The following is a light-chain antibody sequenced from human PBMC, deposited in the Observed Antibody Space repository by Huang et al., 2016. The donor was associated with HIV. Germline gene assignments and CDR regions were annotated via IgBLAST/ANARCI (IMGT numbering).Light chain of an antibody. CDR1: QDISNY. Sequence: DIQMTQSPSSLSASVGDRVTITCQASQDISNYLSWYQHKPGRAPKPLIFDASSLETGVPSRFSGSGSGTYFTLTIASLQPEDVATDYCQHYDDPYTFGQGTKLEIK. V-gene: IGKV1-33*01. J-gene: IGKJ2*01. CDR2: DAS. CDR3: QHYDDPYT.